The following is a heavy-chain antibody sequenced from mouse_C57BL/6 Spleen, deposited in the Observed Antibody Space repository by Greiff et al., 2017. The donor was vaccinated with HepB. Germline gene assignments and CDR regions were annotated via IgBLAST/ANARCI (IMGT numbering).Heavy chain of an antibody. Sequence: VQVVESGPGLVAPSQSLSITCTVSGFSLTSYGVDWVRPSPGKGLEWLGVIWGVGSTNYNSALKSRLSISKDNSKSQVFLKMNSLQTDDTAMYYCASDYGSSPFAYWGQGTLVTVSA. CDR2: IWGVGST. J-gene: IGHJ3*01. V-gene: IGHV2-6*01. CDR1: GFSLTSYG. CDR3: ASDYGSSPFAY. D-gene: IGHD1-1*01.